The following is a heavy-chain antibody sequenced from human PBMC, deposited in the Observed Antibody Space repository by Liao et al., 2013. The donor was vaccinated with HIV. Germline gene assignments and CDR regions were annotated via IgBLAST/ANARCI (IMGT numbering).Heavy chain of an antibody. CDR2: ISPTGDT. CDR1: AGSINSGDHY. CDR3: ARATGSRYFDS. V-gene: IGHV4-61*02. J-gene: IGHJ4*02. Sequence: QVQLQESGPGLVKPSQTLSLTCTVSAGSINSGDHYWSWIRQPAGKGLEWIGRISPTGDTDYNPSLTSRVTISRDTSKNQFSLRLSSVTAADTAVYYCARATGSRYFDSWGQGTLVTVSS.